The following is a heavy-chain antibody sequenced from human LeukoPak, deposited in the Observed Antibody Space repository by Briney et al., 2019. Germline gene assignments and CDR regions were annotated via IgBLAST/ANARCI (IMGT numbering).Heavy chain of an antibody. CDR1: GYTFTSYA. D-gene: IGHD3-16*01. CDR3: VRVVPGGYGMDV. CDR2: INAGNGNT. V-gene: IGHV1-3*01. Sequence: ASVKVSCKASGYTFTSYAMHWVRQAPGQRLEWMGWINAGNGNTKYSQKFQGRVTITRDTSASTAYMELSSLRSEDTAVYYCVRVVPGGYGMDVWGQGTTVTVSS. J-gene: IGHJ6*02.